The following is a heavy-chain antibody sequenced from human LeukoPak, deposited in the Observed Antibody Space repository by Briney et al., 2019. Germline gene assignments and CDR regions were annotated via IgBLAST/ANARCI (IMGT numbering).Heavy chain of an antibody. CDR2: ISSSSSYI. Sequence: GGSLRLSCAASGFTFSSYSMNWVRQAPGKELEWVSSISSSSSYIYYADSVKGRFTISRDNAKNSLYLQMNSLRAEDTAVYYCAREGITMVRGVNYYYMDVWGKGTTVTVSS. J-gene: IGHJ6*03. CDR3: AREGITMVRGVNYYYMDV. CDR1: GFTFSSYS. V-gene: IGHV3-21*01. D-gene: IGHD3-10*01.